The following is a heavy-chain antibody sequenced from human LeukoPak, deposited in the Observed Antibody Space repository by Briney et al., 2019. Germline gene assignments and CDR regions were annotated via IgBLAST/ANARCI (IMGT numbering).Heavy chain of an antibody. CDR2: ISYDGSNK. D-gene: IGHD3-10*01. J-gene: IGHJ4*02. CDR3: ARVGAMVRGVWHYFDY. V-gene: IGHV3-30-3*01. CDR1: GFTFSSYA. Sequence: GRSLRLSCAASGFTFSSYAMHWVRQAPGKGLEWVAVISYDGSNKYYADSVKGRFTISRDNSKSTLYLQMNSLRAEDPAVYYCARVGAMVRGVWHYFDYWGQGTLVTVSS.